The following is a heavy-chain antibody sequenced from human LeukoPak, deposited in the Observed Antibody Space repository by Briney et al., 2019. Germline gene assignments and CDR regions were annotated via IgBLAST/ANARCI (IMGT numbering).Heavy chain of an antibody. CDR1: GFSFSSYA. J-gene: IGHJ4*02. CDR3: APSMGNPYSYSYANYFDS. D-gene: IGHD5-18*01. Sequence: GGSLRLSCAPSGFSFSSYAMSWVRQAPGKGLEWVSSISGSGGSTYYADSVKGRFTISRDNSKNTLYLQMNSLRAEDTAVYYCAPSMGNPYSYSYANYFDSWGQGTLVTVSS. V-gene: IGHV3-23*01. CDR2: ISGSGGST.